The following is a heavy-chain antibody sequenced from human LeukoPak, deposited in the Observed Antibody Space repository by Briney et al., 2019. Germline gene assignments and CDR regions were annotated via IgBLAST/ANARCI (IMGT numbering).Heavy chain of an antibody. CDR3: ARDPGITIFGVVIIGADYFDY. D-gene: IGHD3-3*01. CDR1: GYTFTSYG. Sequence: ASVKVSCKASGYTFTSYGISWVRQAPGQGLEWMGWISAYNGNTNYAQKLQGRVTMTTDTSTSTAYMELRSLRSDDTAVYYCARDPGITIFGVVIIGADYFDYWGQGTLVTVSS. V-gene: IGHV1-18*01. CDR2: ISAYNGNT. J-gene: IGHJ4*02.